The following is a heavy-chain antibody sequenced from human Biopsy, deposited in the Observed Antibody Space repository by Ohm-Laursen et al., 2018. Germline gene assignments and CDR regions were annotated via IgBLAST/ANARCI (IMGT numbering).Heavy chain of an antibody. Sequence: ASVEVSCKTSGYNFISYSINWVRQAPGQGLEWMGWIRPLNGDTKYGQKFQDRVTMTTDTSTSTVYMELTSLRSDDAAVYYCARGEVTFGELIVSLDSWGQGTLVTVSS. J-gene: IGHJ4*02. CDR2: IRPLNGDT. V-gene: IGHV1-18*01. CDR3: ARGEVTFGELIVSLDS. CDR1: GYNFISYS. D-gene: IGHD3-16*02.